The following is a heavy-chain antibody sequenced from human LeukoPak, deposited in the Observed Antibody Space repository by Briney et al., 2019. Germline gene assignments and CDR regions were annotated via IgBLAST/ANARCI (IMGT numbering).Heavy chain of an antibody. CDR1: GLTFSSYA. CDR3: AREGGGNVRGAFDI. Sequence: GGSLRLSCAASGLTFSSYAMHWVRQAPGKGLEWVAVISYDGSNKYYADSVKGRFTISRDNSKNTLYLQMNSLRAEDTAVYFCAREGGGNVRGAFDIWGQGTMVTVSS. CDR2: ISYDGSNK. J-gene: IGHJ3*02. V-gene: IGHV3-30*01. D-gene: IGHD4-23*01.